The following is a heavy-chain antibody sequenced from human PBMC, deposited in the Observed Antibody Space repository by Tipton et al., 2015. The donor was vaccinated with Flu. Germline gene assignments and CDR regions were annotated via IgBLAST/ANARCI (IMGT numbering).Heavy chain of an antibody. CDR3: AKDPGHYYDSSGYYLYFAY. CDR2: ISGSGGST. V-gene: IGHV3-23*01. CDR1: GFTFSSYA. J-gene: IGHJ4*02. D-gene: IGHD3-22*01. Sequence: SLRLSCAASGFTFSSYAMSWVRQAPGKGLEWVSAISGSGGSTYYADSVKGRFTISRDNSKNTLYLQMNSLRAEDTAVYYCAKDPGHYYDSSGYYLYFAYWGQGTLVPVSS.